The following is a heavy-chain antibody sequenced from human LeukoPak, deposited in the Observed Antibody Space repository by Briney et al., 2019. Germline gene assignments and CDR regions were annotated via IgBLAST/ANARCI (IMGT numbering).Heavy chain of an antibody. CDR2: MNPNSGST. D-gene: IGHD2-21*01. CDR3: ARGARRGEINLPY. J-gene: IGHJ4*02. CDR1: GYTFTSYD. V-gene: IGHV1-8*01. Sequence: ASVKVSCRASGYTFTSYDINWVRQATGQGLEWMGWMNPNSGSTGYAQKFQGRVTMTRNTSISTAYMEVSNLRSEDTAVYYCARGARRGEINLPYWGQGTLVTVSS.